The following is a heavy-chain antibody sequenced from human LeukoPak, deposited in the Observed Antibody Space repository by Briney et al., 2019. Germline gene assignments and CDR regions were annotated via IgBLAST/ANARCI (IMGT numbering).Heavy chain of an antibody. CDR2: ISGTGGST. D-gene: IGHD1-26*01. Sequence: GGSLRLSCAASGFTFSSYAMTWVRQAPGKGLEWVSSISGTGGSTYYADSVKGRFTISRDNSKNTLYLQMNSLRAEDTAVYYCAKDVVGATGGSYWGQGTLVTVSS. V-gene: IGHV3-23*01. CDR3: AKDVVGATGGSY. CDR1: GFTFSSYA. J-gene: IGHJ4*02.